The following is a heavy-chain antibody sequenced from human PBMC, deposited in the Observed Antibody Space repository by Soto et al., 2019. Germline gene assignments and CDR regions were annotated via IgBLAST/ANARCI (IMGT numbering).Heavy chain of an antibody. J-gene: IGHJ6*02. CDR1: GGTFSSLC. CDR2: IIPISETT. CDR3: ARALLSHSYDSGGCDSYFHGMDV. Sequence: SVKVSCKASGGTFSSLCINWVRQAPGQGLEWMGGIIPISETTNYAQIFQDRVSIVADISTTTAYMELSRLTFEDTAVYYCARALLSHSYDSGGCDSYFHGMDVWGQGTPVTVSS. D-gene: IGHD3-22*01. V-gene: IGHV1-69*06.